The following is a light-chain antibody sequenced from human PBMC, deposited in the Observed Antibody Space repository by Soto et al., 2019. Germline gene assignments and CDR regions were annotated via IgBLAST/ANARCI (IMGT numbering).Light chain of an antibody. CDR2: NSD. V-gene: IGLV1-44*01. CDR1: SSNIGSNS. Sequence: QAVVTQPPSASGTPGQRVTISCSGSSSNIGSNSVSWYHHLPGTAPKLLIYNSDQRPSGVPDRFSGSKSGTSASLAISGLQSEDEADYYCAAWDDSLNGPVFGGGTKVTVL. CDR3: AAWDDSLNGPV. J-gene: IGLJ2*01.